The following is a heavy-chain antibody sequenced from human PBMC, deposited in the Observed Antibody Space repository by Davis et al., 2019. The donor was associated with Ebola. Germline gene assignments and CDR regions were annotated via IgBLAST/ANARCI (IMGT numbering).Heavy chain of an antibody. V-gene: IGHV1-3*01. CDR3: ARAVAAWFDP. CDR2: INAGNGNT. J-gene: IGHJ5*02. CDR1: GYTFTSYA. Sequence: AASVKVSCKASGYTFTSYAMRWVRQTPGQRLEWMGWINAGNGNTKYSQKFQGRVTITRDTSASTAYMELSSLRSEDTAVYYCARAVAAWFDPWGQGTLVTVSS. D-gene: IGHD6-19*01.